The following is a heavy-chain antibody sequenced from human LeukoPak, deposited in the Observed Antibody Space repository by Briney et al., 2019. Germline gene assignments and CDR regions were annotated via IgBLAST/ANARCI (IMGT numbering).Heavy chain of an antibody. D-gene: IGHD2-15*01. CDR2: INPNSGGA. CDR1: GYTFISYG. CDR3: ARGRGGGSFDI. V-gene: IGHV1-2*02. Sequence: ASVKVSCKASGYTFISYGISWVRQAPGQGLEWMGWINPNSGGAKDAQKFQGRVTMTRDTSISTAYMELSRLRYDDTAVYYCARGRGGGSFDIWGQGTMVTVSS. J-gene: IGHJ3*02.